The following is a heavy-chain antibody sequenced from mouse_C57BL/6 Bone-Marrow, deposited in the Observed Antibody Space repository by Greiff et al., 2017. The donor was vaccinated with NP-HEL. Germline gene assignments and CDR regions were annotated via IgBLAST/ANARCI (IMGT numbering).Heavy chain of an antibody. CDR3: AGEWLQLAY. V-gene: IGHV1-82*01. Sequence: VQLQQSGPELVKPGASVKISCKASGYAFSSSWMNWVKQRPGKGLEWIGQIYPGDGDTNYNGKFKGKATLTADKSSSTAYMQLSSLTSEYSAVYFCAGEWLQLAYWGQGTLVTVSA. J-gene: IGHJ3*01. CDR2: IYPGDGDT. CDR1: GYAFSSSW. D-gene: IGHD2-2*01.